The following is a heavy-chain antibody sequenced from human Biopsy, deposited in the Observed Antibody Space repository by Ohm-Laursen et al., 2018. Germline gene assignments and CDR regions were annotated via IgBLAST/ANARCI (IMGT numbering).Heavy chain of an antibody. CDR1: GGTFSDYA. CDR2: IIPLFGTT. V-gene: IGHV1-69*06. CDR3: ARDTKWLASGPIDY. Sequence: SVKVSCKTSGGTFSDYAISWLRQAPGQGLEWMGGIIPLFGTTNYAQKFQGRVTITADKSTDTAYMDLSSLRSEYTAVYYCARDTKWLASGPIDYWGQGALVTVSS. D-gene: IGHD3-22*01. J-gene: IGHJ4*02.